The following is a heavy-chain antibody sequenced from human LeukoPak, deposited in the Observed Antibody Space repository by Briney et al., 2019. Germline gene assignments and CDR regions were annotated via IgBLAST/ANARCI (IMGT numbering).Heavy chain of an antibody. J-gene: IGHJ6*03. D-gene: IGHD5-18*01. CDR1: GFTFSSYW. CDR3: ARDAQRSGIQLWLYHYYYYMDV. Sequence: GGSLRLSCAASGFTFSSYWMSWVRQAPGKGLEWVANIKQDGSEKYYVDSVKGRFTISRDNAKNSLYLQMNSLRAEDTAVYYCARDAQRSGIQLWLYHYYYYMDVWGKGTTVTISS. V-gene: IGHV3-7*01. CDR2: IKQDGSEK.